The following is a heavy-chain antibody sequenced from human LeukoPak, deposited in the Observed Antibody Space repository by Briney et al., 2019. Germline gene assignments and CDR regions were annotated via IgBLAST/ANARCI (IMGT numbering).Heavy chain of an antibody. J-gene: IGHJ4*02. Sequence: SQTLPLTCTDSGDSISSGSYYWSWIRQPAGKGLESIGRIYTSGSTNYNPSLKSRVTISVDTSKNQFSLKLSSVTAADTAVYYCAREGIAAAGPSFDYWGLGTLVTVSS. V-gene: IGHV4-61*02. CDR3: AREGIAAAGPSFDY. CDR2: IYTSGST. D-gene: IGHD6-13*01. CDR1: GDSISSGSYY.